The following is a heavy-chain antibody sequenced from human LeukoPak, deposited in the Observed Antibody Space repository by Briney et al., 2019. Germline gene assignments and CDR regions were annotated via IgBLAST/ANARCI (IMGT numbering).Heavy chain of an antibody. J-gene: IGHJ4*02. D-gene: IGHD6-13*01. V-gene: IGHV3-53*01. CDR1: GLRVNAYY. CDR3: ASDRDSSTWSFY. Sequence: HPGRSLRLSCAASGLRVNAYYMSWVRQAPGKGLEWVSVIDTGGSTYYADSVKGRFTISRDNSKNTVFLQMNSLRAEDTAVYYCASDRDSSTWSFYWGQGTLVTVSS. CDR2: IDTGGST.